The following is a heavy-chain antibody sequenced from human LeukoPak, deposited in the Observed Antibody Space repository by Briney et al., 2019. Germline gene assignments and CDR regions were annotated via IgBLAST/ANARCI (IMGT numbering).Heavy chain of an antibody. CDR2: ISWNSGSI. V-gene: IGHV3-9*01. CDR1: GFSFYDYA. Sequence: GRSLRLSCAPSGFSFYDYAMHWGRPAPEEGLEWGSGISWNSGSIAYADSVKGRFTISRDNAKNSLYLQMNSLRAEDTALYYCAKDRSGWDKTFDYWGQGTLVTVSS. D-gene: IGHD6-19*01. CDR3: AKDRSGWDKTFDY. J-gene: IGHJ4*02.